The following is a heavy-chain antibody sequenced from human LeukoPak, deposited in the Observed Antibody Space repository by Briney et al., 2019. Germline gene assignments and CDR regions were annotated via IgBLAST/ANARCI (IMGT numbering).Heavy chain of an antibody. J-gene: IGHJ4*02. CDR1: GFTFSSYS. D-gene: IGHD3-3*01. CDR3: AREGRTIFGVVLPYYFDY. CDR2: ISSSSSYI. Sequence: PGGSLRLSCAASGFTFSSYSMNWVRQAPGKGLEWVSSISSSSSYIYYADSVKGRFTISRDNAKNSLYLQMNSLRAEDTAVYYCAREGRTIFGVVLPYYFDYWGQGTLVTVSS. V-gene: IGHV3-21*01.